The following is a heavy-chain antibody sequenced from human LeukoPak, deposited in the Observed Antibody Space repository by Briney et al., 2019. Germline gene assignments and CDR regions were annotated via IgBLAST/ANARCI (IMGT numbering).Heavy chain of an antibody. V-gene: IGHV4-34*01. J-gene: IGHJ4*02. CDR3: ARAKVLRYFDY. CDR2: INHSGST. CDR1: GGSVSGDG. Sequence: SESLSLTCVDTGGSVSGDGWSWIRQPPGKGLEWIGEINHSGSTNYNPSLKSRVTISVDTSKNQFSLKLSSVTAADTAVYYCARAKVLRYFDYWGQGTLVTVSS.